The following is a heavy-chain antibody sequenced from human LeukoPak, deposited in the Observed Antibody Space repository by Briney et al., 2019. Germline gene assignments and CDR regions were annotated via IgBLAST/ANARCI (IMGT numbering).Heavy chain of an antibody. Sequence: SETLSLTCTVSGGSISSYYWSWIRQPPGKGLEWIGYIYHTEITNYNPSLKSRVTISVDTSKNQFSLRLSSVTAADTAVYYCARAVGDPAGYYYYGLDVWGQGTTVTVSS. CDR1: GGSISSYY. D-gene: IGHD3-16*01. J-gene: IGHJ6*02. CDR2: IYHTEIT. V-gene: IGHV4-59*08. CDR3: ARAVGDPAGYYYYGLDV.